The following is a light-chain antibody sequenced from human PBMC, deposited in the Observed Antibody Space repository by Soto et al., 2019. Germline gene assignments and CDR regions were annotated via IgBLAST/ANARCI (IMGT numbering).Light chain of an antibody. Sequence: QSVLTQPPSASGSPGQSVTISCTGTSSDVDAYNYVSWYQRHPGKGPKLMIYEVSKRTSGVPDRFSGSKSGNTASLTVSGLQAEDEADYYCSSFAGSNTVFGGGTKVTVL. CDR2: EVS. V-gene: IGLV2-8*01. J-gene: IGLJ2*01. CDR3: SSFAGSNTV. CDR1: SSDVDAYNY.